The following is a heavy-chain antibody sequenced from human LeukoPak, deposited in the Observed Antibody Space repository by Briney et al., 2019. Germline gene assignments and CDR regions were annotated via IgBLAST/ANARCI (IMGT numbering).Heavy chain of an antibody. CDR1: GFTFSTYG. D-gene: IGHD3-3*01. CDR2: VRYDGSNK. CDR3: ARDRITDFWSGYYTNYFDY. J-gene: IGHJ4*02. V-gene: IGHV3-33*01. Sequence: GGSLRLSCAASGFTFSTYGMHWVRQAPGKGLEWVAVVRYDGSNKYYADFVKGRFTISRDNSKNTLYLQMNSLRAEDTAVYYCARDRITDFWSGYYTNYFDYWGQGTLVTVSS.